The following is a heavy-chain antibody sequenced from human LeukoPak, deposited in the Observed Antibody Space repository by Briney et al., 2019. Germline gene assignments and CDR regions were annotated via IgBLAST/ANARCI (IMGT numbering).Heavy chain of an antibody. J-gene: IGHJ6*03. CDR2: ISGSGGST. CDR1: GFTFSSYA. CDR3: TRDYYYYYMDV. V-gene: IGHV3-23*01. Sequence: PGGSLRLSCAASGFTFSSYAMSWVRQAPGKGLEWVSAISGSGGSTYYADSVKGRFTISRDNSKNTLYLQMNSLKTEDTAVYYCTRDYYYYYMDVWGKGTTVTVSS.